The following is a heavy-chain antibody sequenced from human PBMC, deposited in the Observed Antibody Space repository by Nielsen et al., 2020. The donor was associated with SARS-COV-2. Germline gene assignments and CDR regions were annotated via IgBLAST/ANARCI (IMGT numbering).Heavy chain of an antibody. CDR3: ARAQLGPEGDAFDI. V-gene: IGHV4-31*03. Sequence: SETLSLTCTVSGGSISSGGYYWSWIRQHPGKGLEWIGYIYYSGSTYYNPSLKSRVTISVDTSKNQFSLKLSSVTAADTAVYYCARAQLGPEGDAFDIWGQGTMVTVSS. CDR2: IYYSGST. J-gene: IGHJ3*02. CDR1: GGSISSGGYY. D-gene: IGHD1-1*01.